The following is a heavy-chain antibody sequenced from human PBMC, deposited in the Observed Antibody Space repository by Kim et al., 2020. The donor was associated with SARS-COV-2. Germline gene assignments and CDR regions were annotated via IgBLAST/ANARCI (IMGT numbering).Heavy chain of an antibody. V-gene: IGHV3-23*01. Sequence: YYQDAVKGRFTFSRDTSKTTLYLQMSRLRAEGTAIYYCAKVSGSGTYFDYWGQGTQGTVSS. CDR3: AKVSGSGTYFDY. J-gene: IGHJ4*02. D-gene: IGHD3-10*01.